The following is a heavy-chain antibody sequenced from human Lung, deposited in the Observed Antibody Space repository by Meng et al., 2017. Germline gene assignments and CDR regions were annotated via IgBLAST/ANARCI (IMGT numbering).Heavy chain of an antibody. J-gene: IGHJ4*02. V-gene: IGHV3-23*01. D-gene: IGHD6-6*01. CDR2: ISGSGGSK. CDR3: VRRIEYSSSSGY. Sequence: EVQLLESGGGLVQPGGSPRRSCVASGFTFSSYAMTWVRQAPGKGLEWVSSISGSGGSKYYADSVRGRFTISRDNSKNTVYLQMNSLRAEDTAIYYCVRRIEYSSSSGYWGQGTLVTVSS. CDR1: GFTFSSYA.